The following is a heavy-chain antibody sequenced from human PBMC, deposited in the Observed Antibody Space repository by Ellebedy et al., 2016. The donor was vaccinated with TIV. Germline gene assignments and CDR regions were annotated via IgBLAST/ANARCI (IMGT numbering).Heavy chain of an antibody. D-gene: IGHD6-6*01. CDR2: INPDGGDT. CDR1: GYTFSSYH. J-gene: IGHJ4*02. V-gene: IGHV1-46*01. CDR3: ARVGSSLPDY. Sequence: AASVKVSCKASGYTFSSYHMYWPRQAPGQGLEWMGIINPDGGDTTYAQTFQGRVKMTRDTSTATLYMELSSLRSEDTAVYYCARVGSSLPDYWGQGTLVTVSS.